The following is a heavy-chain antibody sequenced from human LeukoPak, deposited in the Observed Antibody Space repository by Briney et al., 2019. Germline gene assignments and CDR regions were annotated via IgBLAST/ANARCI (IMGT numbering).Heavy chain of an antibody. D-gene: IGHD3-10*01. CDR1: GFTFSSYW. CDR2: IKQDGSEK. J-gene: IGHJ5*02. Sequence: GGPLRLSCAASGFTFSSYWMSWVRQAPGKGLEWVANIKQDGSEKYYVDSVKGRFTISRDNAKNSLYLQMNSLRAEDTALYYCAKGLARGVINWFDPWGQGTLVTVSS. CDR3: AKGLARGVINWFDP. V-gene: IGHV3-7*03.